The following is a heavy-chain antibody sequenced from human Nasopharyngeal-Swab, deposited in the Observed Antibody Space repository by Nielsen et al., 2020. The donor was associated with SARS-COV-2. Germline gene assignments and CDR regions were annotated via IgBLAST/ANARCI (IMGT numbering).Heavy chain of an antibody. CDR2: IIPIFGTA. Sequence: WVRQAPEQGLEWMGGIIPIFGTANYAQKFQGRVTITADESTSTAYMELSSLRSEDTAVYYCAREGYYGSGSYAPFDYWGQGTLVTVSS. D-gene: IGHD3-10*01. CDR3: AREGYYGSGSYAPFDY. V-gene: IGHV1-69*01. J-gene: IGHJ4*02.